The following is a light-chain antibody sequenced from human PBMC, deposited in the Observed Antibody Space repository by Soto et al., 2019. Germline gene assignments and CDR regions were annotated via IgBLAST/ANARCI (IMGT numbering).Light chain of an antibody. J-gene: IGKJ3*01. CDR3: HQYGSSPFT. V-gene: IGKV3-20*01. Sequence: EIVLTQSPGTLSLSPGERVTLSCRASQTISSSYLAWYQQKPGQAPRLLISGASIRATGIPDSFSGSGSGTDFTLTIISLEPEDFAVFYCHQYGSSPFTFGPGTRVDFK. CDR1: QTISSSY. CDR2: GAS.